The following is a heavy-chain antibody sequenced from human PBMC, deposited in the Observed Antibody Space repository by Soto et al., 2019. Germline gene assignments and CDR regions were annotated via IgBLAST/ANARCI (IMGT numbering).Heavy chain of an antibody. CDR3: ARESYDSSVGDFDY. D-gene: IGHD3-22*01. V-gene: IGHV3-48*02. CDR1: GFTFXSYS. CDR2: ISSSSSTI. Sequence: PGGSLRLSCASSGFTFXSYSMNWVRQAPGKGLEWVSYISSSSSTIYYADSVKGRFTISRDNAKNSLYLQMNSLRDEDTAVYYCARESYDSSVGDFDYWGQGTLVTVSS. J-gene: IGHJ4*02.